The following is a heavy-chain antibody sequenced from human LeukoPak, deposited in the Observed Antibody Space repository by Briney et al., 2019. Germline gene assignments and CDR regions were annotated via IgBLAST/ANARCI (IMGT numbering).Heavy chain of an antibody. CDR3: ARHYDSGSYPLDF. CDR1: GGSISSYF. CDR2: IFYSGST. V-gene: IGHV4-59*01. J-gene: IGHJ4*02. D-gene: IGHD3-10*01. Sequence: PSETLSLTCTVSGGSISSYFWNWIRQPPGKGLEWIGSIFYSGSTNYNPSLKSRVTISLDTSKNKFSLKLRSVTAADTAVYYCARHYDSGSYPLDFWGQGTLVTVSS.